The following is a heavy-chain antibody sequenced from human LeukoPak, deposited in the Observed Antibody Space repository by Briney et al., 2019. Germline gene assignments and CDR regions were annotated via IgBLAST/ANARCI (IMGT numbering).Heavy chain of an antibody. Sequence: ASVKVSCKASGGTFSSYAISWVRQAPGQGLEWMGGIIPIFGTANYAQKFQGRVTITTDESTSTAYMELSSLRSEDTAVYYCAREHSMGISPLDYWGQGTLVTVSS. CDR3: AREHSMGISPLDY. V-gene: IGHV1-69*05. CDR2: IIPIFGTA. CDR1: GGTFSSYA. J-gene: IGHJ4*02. D-gene: IGHD7-27*01.